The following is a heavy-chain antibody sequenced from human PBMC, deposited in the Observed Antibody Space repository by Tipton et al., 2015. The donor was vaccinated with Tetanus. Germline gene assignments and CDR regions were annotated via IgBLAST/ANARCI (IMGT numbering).Heavy chain of an antibody. CDR2: ILGHGRSP. Sequence: SLRLSCAASGFTFSNFPMHWVRQAPGKGLEYVSSILGHGRSPFYADSVRGRFTTSRDNSKNMLYLQMDSVRREDMAVYYCARDRDGGWSFDDWGQGTLVTVSS. J-gene: IGHJ4*02. CDR3: ARDRDGGWSFDD. CDR1: GFTFSNFP. V-gene: IGHV3-64*02. D-gene: IGHD6-19*01.